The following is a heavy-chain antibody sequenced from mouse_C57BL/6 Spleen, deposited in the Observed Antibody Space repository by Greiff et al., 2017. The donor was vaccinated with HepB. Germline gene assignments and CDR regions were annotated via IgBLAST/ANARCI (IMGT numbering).Heavy chain of an antibody. D-gene: IGHD1-1*01. J-gene: IGHJ1*03. CDR1: GYTFTSYW. CDR3: ARSRYGSPWYFDV. CDR2: IHPNSGST. Sequence: VQLQQSGAELVKPGASVKLSCKASGYTFTSYWMHWVKQRPGQGLEWIGMIHPNSGSTNYNEKFKSKATLTVDKSSSTAYMQLSSLTSEDSALYYCARSRYGSPWYFDVWGTGTTVTVSS. V-gene: IGHV1-64*01.